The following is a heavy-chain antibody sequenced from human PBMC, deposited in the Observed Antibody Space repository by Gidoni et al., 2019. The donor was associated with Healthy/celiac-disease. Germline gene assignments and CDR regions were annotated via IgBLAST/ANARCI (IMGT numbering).Heavy chain of an antibody. CDR2: IWYDGSNK. D-gene: IGHD4-17*01. CDR3: AREDGDPPSRGWFDP. CDR1: G. J-gene: IGHJ5*02. Sequence: GMHWVRQAPGKGLEWVAVIWYDGSNKYYADSVKGRFTISRDNSKNTLYLQMNSLRAEDTAVYYCAREDGDPPSRGWFDPWGQGTLVTVSS. V-gene: IGHV3-33*01.